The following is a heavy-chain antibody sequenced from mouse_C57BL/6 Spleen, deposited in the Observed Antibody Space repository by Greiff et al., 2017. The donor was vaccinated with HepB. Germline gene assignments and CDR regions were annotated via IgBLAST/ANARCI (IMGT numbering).Heavy chain of an antibody. CDR3: AREDYSNYHGFYAMDY. CDR1: GYTFTDYN. D-gene: IGHD2-5*01. CDR2: INPNNGGT. Sequence: VQLKESGPELVKPGASVKMSCKASGYTFTDYNMHWVKQSHGKSLEWIGYINPNNGGTSYNQKFKGKATLTVNKSSSTAYMELRSLTSEDSAVDYYAREDYSNYHGFYAMDYWGQGTSVTVSS. V-gene: IGHV1-22*01. J-gene: IGHJ4*01.